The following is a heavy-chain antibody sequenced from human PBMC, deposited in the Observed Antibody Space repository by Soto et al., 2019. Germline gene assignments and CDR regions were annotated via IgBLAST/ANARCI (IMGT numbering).Heavy chain of an antibody. CDR2: INPNNGGT. D-gene: IGHD3-10*01. J-gene: IGHJ4*02. CDR1: GYFFTSYY. Sequence: ASVKVSCKTSGYFFTSYYIHWVRQAPGQGLEWMGWINPNNGGTNSAQKFQGRVTMTSDTSINTAYMEITSLRSDDKAIYYCAREVNYGGGSFSLGLWGQGTLVTVSS. V-gene: IGHV1-2*02. CDR3: AREVNYGGGSFSLGL.